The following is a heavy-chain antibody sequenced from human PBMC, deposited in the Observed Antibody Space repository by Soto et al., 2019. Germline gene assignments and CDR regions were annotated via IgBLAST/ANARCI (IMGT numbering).Heavy chain of an antibody. CDR2: ISGSGGST. CDR3: AKGFGHDSSGYFFDGGGGFSAGY. Sequence: EVQLLESGGGLVQPGGSLRLSCAASGFTFSSYAMSWVRQAPGKGLEWVSAISGSGGSTYYADSVKGRFTISRDNSKNTLYLQMNSLRAEDTAVYYCAKGFGHDSSGYFFDGGGGFSAGYWGQGTLVTVSS. V-gene: IGHV3-23*01. CDR1: GFTFSSYA. D-gene: IGHD3-22*01. J-gene: IGHJ4*02.